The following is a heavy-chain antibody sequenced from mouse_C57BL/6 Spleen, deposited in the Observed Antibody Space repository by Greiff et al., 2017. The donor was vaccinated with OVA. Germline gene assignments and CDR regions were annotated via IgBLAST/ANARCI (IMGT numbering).Heavy chain of an antibody. V-gene: IGHV1-53*01. D-gene: IGHD2-12*01. CDR2: INPSNGGT. CDR3: ARGGYYYSYFDY. Sequence: QVQLQQPGTELVKPGASVKLSCKASGYTFTSYWLHWVKQRPGQGLEWIGNINPSNGGTNYNEKFKSKATLTVDKSSSTAYMQLSSLTSEDSAVYYCARGGYYYSYFDYWGQGTTLTVSS. J-gene: IGHJ2*01. CDR1: GYTFTSYW.